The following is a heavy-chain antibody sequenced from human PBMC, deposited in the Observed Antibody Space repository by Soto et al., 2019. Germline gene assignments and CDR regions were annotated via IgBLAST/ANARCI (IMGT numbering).Heavy chain of an antibody. D-gene: IGHD6-13*01. CDR3: ARGAAAGADYGMGV. V-gene: IGHV4-4*07. Sequence: KASETLSLTCTVSGASMSSYYWNWIRQPAGKGLEWIGRIYPSGGTSYSPSLQSRVTMSVDTSKKQFSLKLVSVTAADTAVYYCARGAAAGADYGMGVWGQGTTVTVS. CDR1: GASMSSYY. J-gene: IGHJ6*02. CDR2: IYPSGGT.